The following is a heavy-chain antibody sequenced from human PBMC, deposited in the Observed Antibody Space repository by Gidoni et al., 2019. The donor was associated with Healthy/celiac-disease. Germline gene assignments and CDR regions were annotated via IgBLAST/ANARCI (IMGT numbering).Heavy chain of an antibody. V-gene: IGHV3-64*01. CDR2: ISSNGGST. CDR3: ARGSRDGYGY. D-gene: IGHD5-18*01. Sequence: EVQLVESGGGLVQPGGSLRRSCAASGFTFRSYAMHWVRQAPGKGLEYVSAISSNGGSTYYANSVKGRFTISRDNSKNTLYLQMGSLRAEDMAVYYCARGSRDGYGYWGQGTLVTVSS. CDR1: GFTFRSYA. J-gene: IGHJ4*02.